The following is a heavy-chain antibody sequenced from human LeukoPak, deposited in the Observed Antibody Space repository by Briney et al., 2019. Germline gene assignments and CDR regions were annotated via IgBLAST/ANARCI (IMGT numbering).Heavy chain of an antibody. CDR1: GFTFSRYG. CDR2: INTNGGST. Sequence: PGGSLRLSCAASGFTFSRYGMSWVRQAPGKGLEWVAAINTNGGSTYYADSVKGRFTISRDNSKNTVFLQMNSLRAEDTAVYYCARNTHDYGGNPDAFDIWGQGTMVTVSS. CDR3: ARNTHDYGGNPDAFDI. V-gene: IGHV3-23*01. J-gene: IGHJ3*02. D-gene: IGHD4-23*01.